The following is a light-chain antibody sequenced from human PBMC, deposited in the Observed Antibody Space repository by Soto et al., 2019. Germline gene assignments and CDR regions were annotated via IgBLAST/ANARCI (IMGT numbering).Light chain of an antibody. V-gene: IGLV7-46*01. Sequence: QAVVPQEPSLTVSPGGTVTLTCGSSAGPVTSSHNPYWFQQKPGQAPKTLIYDATKKFSWTPARFSGSLLGGKAALTLSGAQPDDEAVYYCLGSYSGSRPVVFGGGTKLTVL. CDR1: AGPVTSSHN. J-gene: IGLJ2*01. CDR3: LGSYSGSRPVV. CDR2: DAT.